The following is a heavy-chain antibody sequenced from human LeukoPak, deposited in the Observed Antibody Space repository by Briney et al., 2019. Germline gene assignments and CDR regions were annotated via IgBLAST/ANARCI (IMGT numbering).Heavy chain of an antibody. V-gene: IGHV3-7*01. CDR3: ARDGSGSSPRDY. D-gene: IGHD3-10*01. Sequence: GGSLRLSCAASGFTLSSDWMIWVRQAPGKGLEWVANIRPDEGEKYYVDSVKGRFTVSRDNSKNTLYLQMNSLRAEDTAVYYCARDGSGSSPRDYWGQGTLVTVSS. CDR1: GFTLSSDW. CDR2: IRPDEGEK. J-gene: IGHJ4*02.